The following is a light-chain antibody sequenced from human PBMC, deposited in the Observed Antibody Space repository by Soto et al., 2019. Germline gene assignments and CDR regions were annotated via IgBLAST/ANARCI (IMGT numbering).Light chain of an antibody. Sequence: IQMTQAPSSRSSSVVDRVTITCRASQSISSYLNWYQQKPGKAPKLLIYAASSLQSGVPSRFSGSGSGTDFTLTISSLQPEDFATYYCQQSYSTPLTFGGGTKVDIK. CDR3: QQSYSTPLT. CDR2: AAS. J-gene: IGKJ4*01. CDR1: QSISSY. V-gene: IGKV1-39*01.